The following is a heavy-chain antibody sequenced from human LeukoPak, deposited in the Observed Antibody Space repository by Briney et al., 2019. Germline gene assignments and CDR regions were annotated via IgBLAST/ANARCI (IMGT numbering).Heavy chain of an antibody. CDR2: IYYSGST. J-gene: IGHJ4*02. V-gene: IGHV4-31*03. CDR1: GGSISSGGYY. D-gene: IGHD3-10*01. Sequence: SQTLSLTCTVSGGSISSGGYYWSWIRQHPGKGLEWIGYIYYSGSTYYNPSLKSRVTISVDTSKNQFSLKLSPVTAADTAVYYCARDGQGITDCWGQGTLVTVSS. CDR3: ARDGQGITDC.